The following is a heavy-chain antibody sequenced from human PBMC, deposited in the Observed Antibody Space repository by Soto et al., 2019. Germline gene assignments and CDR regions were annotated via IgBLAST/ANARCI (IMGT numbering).Heavy chain of an antibody. CDR1: GYTFTGYY. D-gene: IGHD6-6*01. CDR2: INPNSGGT. J-gene: IGHJ6*02. Sequence: GASVKVSCKASGYTFTGYYMHWVRQAPGQGLEWMGWINPNSGGTNYAQKFQGRVTMTRDTSISTAYMELSRLRSDDTAVYYCARGLGTGSSSLYYYYGMDVWGQGTTVTVSS. V-gene: IGHV1-2*02. CDR3: ARGLGTGSSSLYYYYGMDV.